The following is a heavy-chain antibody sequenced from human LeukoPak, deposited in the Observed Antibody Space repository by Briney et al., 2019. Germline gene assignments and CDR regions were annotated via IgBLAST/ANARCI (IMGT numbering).Heavy chain of an antibody. Sequence: ASVKVSCKASGYSLTSHGISWVRQAPGQGLEWMGWISTHNGNTKYAQKFQGRVTMTTDTSTSTAYMELRSLRSYDTALYYCARGSYGEVSFDYWGQGTLVTVSS. J-gene: IGHJ4*02. D-gene: IGHD4-17*01. CDR3: ARGSYGEVSFDY. V-gene: IGHV1-18*01. CDR1: GYSLTSHG. CDR2: ISTHNGNT.